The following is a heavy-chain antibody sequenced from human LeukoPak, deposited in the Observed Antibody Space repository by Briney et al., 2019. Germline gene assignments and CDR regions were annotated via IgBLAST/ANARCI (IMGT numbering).Heavy chain of an antibody. J-gene: IGHJ4*02. Sequence: PGGSLRLSCAASGFTFSSYEMNWVRQAPGKGLEWVSYISSSGSTIYYADSVKGRFTISRDNAKNSLYLQMNSLRAEDTAVYYCAKSQRFLEWLLYLDYWGQGTLVTVSS. CDR2: ISSSGSTI. CDR3: AKSQRFLEWLLYLDY. CDR1: GFTFSSYE. D-gene: IGHD3-3*01. V-gene: IGHV3-48*03.